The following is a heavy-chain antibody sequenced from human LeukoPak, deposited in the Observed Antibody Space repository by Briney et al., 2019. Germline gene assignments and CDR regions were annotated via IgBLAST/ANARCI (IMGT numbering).Heavy chain of an antibody. J-gene: IGHJ3*02. Sequence: PGGSLRLSCAASGFTFSGYWMHWVRQAPGKGLEWVANIKQDGSEKYYVDSVKGRFTISRDSAKNSLYLQMNSLRAEDTAVYYCARDRRAYDSSGYYYLWRSDAFDIWGQGTMVTVSS. CDR3: ARDRRAYDSSGYYYLWRSDAFDI. D-gene: IGHD3-22*01. CDR1: GFTFSGYW. V-gene: IGHV3-7*01. CDR2: IKQDGSEK.